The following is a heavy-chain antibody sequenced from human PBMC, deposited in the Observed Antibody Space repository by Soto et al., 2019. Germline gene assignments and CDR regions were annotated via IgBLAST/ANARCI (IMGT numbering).Heavy chain of an antibody. Sequence: QVHLQESGPGLVKPSETLSLTCAVSGDSIKTETWWSWLRQLPGTGLEWIGEIKHTGDANANPAHRSRFSMSVDRTKNQFFLNLRSGSAADTAVYFCARDGRLHWFESWGQGTLVTVSS. V-gene: IGHV4-4*02. CDR2: IKHTGDA. CDR3: ARDGRLHWFES. J-gene: IGHJ5*01. CDR1: GDSIKTETW.